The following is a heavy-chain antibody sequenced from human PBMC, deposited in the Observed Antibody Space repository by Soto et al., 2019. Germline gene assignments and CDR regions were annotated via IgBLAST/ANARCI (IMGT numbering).Heavy chain of an antibody. Sequence: PSETLSLTCAVSGGSISSGGYSWSWIRQPPGKGLEWIGYIYHSGSTNYNPSLKSRVTISVDTSKNQFSLKLSSVTAADTAVYYCARAFKGTAMVDYWGQGTLVTVSS. V-gene: IGHV4-30-2*01. CDR3: ARAFKGTAMVDY. D-gene: IGHD5-18*01. J-gene: IGHJ4*02. CDR2: IYHSGST. CDR1: GGSISSGGYS.